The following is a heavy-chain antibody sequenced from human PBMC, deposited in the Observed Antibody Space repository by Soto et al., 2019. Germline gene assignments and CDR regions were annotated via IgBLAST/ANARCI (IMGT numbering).Heavy chain of an antibody. CDR2: IFYDGYI. D-gene: IGHD1-1*01. CDR3: ARAHWSSLTGGLDV. CDR1: GDSISRGHYY. V-gene: IGHV4-30-4*01. J-gene: IGHJ6*02. Sequence: QVQLQESGPGLAKPSQPLSLTCTVSGDSISRGHYYWTWIRQPPGKGLEWIGHIFYDGYIDYSPSLKSRLTISIDTSKNQFSLNLTSVTASDTAVYYCARAHWSSLTGGLDVWGQGTSVTVSS.